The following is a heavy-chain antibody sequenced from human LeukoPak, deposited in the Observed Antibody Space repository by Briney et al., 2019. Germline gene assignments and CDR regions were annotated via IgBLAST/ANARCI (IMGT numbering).Heavy chain of an antibody. Sequence: GGSLRLSCAAPGFFFDDYGMHWVRQVPGKGLEWVSGISWQSNTRKYADSVRGRSTIPRDNAKNSLYLQMNSLKLEDTALYYCVKDRDFWSGLDVWGQGTMVTVS. CDR2: ISWQSNTR. CDR1: GFFFDDYG. CDR3: VKDRDFWSGLDV. J-gene: IGHJ6*02. V-gene: IGHV3-9*01. D-gene: IGHD3-3*01.